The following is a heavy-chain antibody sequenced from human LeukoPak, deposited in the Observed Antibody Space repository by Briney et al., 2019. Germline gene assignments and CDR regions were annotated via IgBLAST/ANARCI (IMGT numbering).Heavy chain of an antibody. J-gene: IGHJ4*02. D-gene: IGHD6-19*01. CDR1: GYTFMKYG. V-gene: IGHV1-18*01. CDR2: ISAYNGNT. CDR3: ARDRGSGCDY. Sequence: GASVKVSCKTSGYTFMKYGIIWVRQAPGQGLEWMGWISAYNGNTNYAQKLQGRVTMTTDTSTSTAYMELRSLRSDDTAVYYCARDRGSGCDYWGQGTLVTVSS.